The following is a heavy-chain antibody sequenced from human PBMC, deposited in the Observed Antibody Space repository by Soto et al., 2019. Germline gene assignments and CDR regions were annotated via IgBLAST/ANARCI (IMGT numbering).Heavy chain of an antibody. D-gene: IGHD3-10*01. Sequence: QVQLQESGPGLVKPSQTLSLTCTVSGGSISSGGYYWSWIRQHPGKGLEWIGYIYYSGSTYYNPSRKSRVTISVDTSKNQFSLKLSSVTAADTAVYYCARDRHYYGSGSYYTDAFDIWGQGTMVTVSS. CDR3: ARDRHYYGSGSYYTDAFDI. CDR1: GGSISSGGYY. J-gene: IGHJ3*02. CDR2: IYYSGST. V-gene: IGHV4-31*03.